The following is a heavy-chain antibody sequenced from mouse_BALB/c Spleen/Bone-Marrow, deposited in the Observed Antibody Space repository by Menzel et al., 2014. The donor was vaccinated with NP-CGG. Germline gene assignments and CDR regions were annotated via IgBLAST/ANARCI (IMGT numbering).Heavy chain of an antibody. CDR3: ARGGISVDY. J-gene: IGHJ2*01. V-gene: IGHV1-80*01. CDR1: GYAFXGYW. Sequence: QVQLQQSGAELVRPGSSVKISCKASGYAFXGYWMNWVKQRPGQGLEWIGQIYPGDGDTDYNGKFKGKATLTADKSSSTAYMQLSSLTSEDSAVYCCARGGISVDYWGQGTTLTVSS. CDR2: IYPGDGDT.